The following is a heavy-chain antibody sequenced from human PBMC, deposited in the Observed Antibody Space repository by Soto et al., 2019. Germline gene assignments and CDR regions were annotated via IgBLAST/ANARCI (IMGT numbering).Heavy chain of an antibody. Sequence: GASVKVSCKASGGTFSNYTISWVRQAPGQGLEWMGRIIPIHGITNYAQKLQGRVTMTADTSTSTAYMELRSLRSDDTAVYYCARDRRSVYDYWGQGTLVTVSS. D-gene: IGHD2-8*01. CDR2: IIPIHGIT. CDR3: ARDRRSVYDY. CDR1: GGTFSNYT. V-gene: IGHV1-69*04. J-gene: IGHJ4*02.